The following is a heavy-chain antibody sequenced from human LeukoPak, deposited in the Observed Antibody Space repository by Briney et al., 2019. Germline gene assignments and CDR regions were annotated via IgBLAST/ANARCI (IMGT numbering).Heavy chain of an antibody. V-gene: IGHV1-46*01. CDR3: ARQRDSNWFDP. CDR1: GYTFINYY. D-gene: IGHD4-11*01. Sequence: EASVKVSCKASGYTFINYYMHWVRQAPGQGLEWMGIINPSAGSTTYAQNFQGRVTMTRDTSTNTVYMELNSLRSDDTAVYYRARQRDSNWFDPWGQGTLVTVSS. CDR2: INPSAGST. J-gene: IGHJ5*02.